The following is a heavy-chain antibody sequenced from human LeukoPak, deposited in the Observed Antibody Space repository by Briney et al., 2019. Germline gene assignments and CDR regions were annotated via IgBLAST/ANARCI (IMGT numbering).Heavy chain of an antibody. CDR1: GGSFSGYY. J-gene: IGHJ5*02. D-gene: IGHD3-10*01. CDR2: INHSGST. V-gene: IGHV4-34*01. CDR3: ARGSGITMVRGVIINWFDP. Sequence: SETLSLTCAVYGGSFSGYYWSWIRQPPGKGVEWIAEINHSGSTNYNPSLKSRVTISVDTSKNQFSLKLSSVTAADTAVYYCARGSGITMVRGVIINWFDPWGQGTLVTVHS.